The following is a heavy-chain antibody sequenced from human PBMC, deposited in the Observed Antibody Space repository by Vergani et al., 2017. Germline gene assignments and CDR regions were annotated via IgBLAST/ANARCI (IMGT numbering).Heavy chain of an antibody. V-gene: IGHV4-4*07. CDR1: GGSISSYY. CDR2: IYTSGST. D-gene: IGHD2-21*02. Sequence: QVQLQESGPGLVKPSETLSLTCTVSGGSISSYYWSWIRQPAGKGLEWIGRIYTSGSTYYNPSLKSRVTISVDTSKNQFSLKLSSVTAADTAVYYCARELDCGGDCYSGYYYYYGMDVWGQGTTVTVSS. CDR3: ARELDCGGDCYSGYYYYYGMDV. J-gene: IGHJ6*02.